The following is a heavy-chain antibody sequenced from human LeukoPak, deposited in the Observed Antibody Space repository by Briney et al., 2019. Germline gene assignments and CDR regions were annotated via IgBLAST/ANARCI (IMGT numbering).Heavy chain of an antibody. Sequence: PSETLSLTCTVSSGSISSSSYYWGWIRQPPGKGLEWIGSIYYSGSTYSNPSLKSRVTISVDTSKNQFSLKLSSVTAADTAVYYCARHQHYYFGMDVWGQGTTVTVSS. J-gene: IGHJ6*02. V-gene: IGHV4-39*01. CDR1: SGSISSSSYY. CDR3: ARHQHYYFGMDV. CDR2: IYYSGST.